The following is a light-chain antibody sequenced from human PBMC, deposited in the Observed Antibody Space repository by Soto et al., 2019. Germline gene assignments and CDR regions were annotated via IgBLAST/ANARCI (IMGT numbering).Light chain of an antibody. J-gene: IGKJ5*01. CDR1: QGIRSY. CDR2: IAS. CDR3: QQVNSYPIT. V-gene: IGKV1-9*01. Sequence: DIQFTQSPSFLSASVGDRVTITCRASQGIRSYLAWYQQKPGRAPKLLMYIASTLQTGVPSRFSGSGSGTEFTLTITSLQPEDFATYYCQQVNSYPITFGQGTRLEIK.